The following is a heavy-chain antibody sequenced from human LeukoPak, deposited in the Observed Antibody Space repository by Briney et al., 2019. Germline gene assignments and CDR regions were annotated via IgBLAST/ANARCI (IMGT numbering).Heavy chain of an antibody. J-gene: IGHJ4*02. V-gene: IGHV3-23*01. D-gene: IGHD4-23*01. CDR1: GFTFGSYA. CDR2: LSPSGASI. Sequence: PGGSLRLSCAASGFTFGSYAMSWVRQAPGRGLEWVSSLSPSGASIYYADSVKGRFSISRDNSKNTLYLQMNNLRAEDTALYYCAAGPYGGNTPFGYWGQGTLVTISS. CDR3: AAGPYGGNTPFGY.